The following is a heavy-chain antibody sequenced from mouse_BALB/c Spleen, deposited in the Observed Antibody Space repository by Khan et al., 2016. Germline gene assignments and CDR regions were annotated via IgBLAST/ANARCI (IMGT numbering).Heavy chain of an antibody. D-gene: IGHD1-1*01. CDR1: VFSITSGYA. CDR3: ARDYYGSSFLDY. J-gene: IGHJ2*01. Sequence: EVQLLESGPGLVKPSQSLSLTCTVTVFSITSGYAWNWLRPFPGNKLEWMGYINYSGSTTYHPSLKRQISITRATSKNQFFLQLKFVTTEDTATYYGARDYYGSSFLDYWGQGTTLTVSS. V-gene: IGHV3-2*02. CDR2: INYSGST.